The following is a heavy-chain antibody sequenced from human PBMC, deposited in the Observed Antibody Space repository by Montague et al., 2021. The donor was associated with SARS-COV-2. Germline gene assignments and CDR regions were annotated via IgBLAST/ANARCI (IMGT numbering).Heavy chain of an antibody. J-gene: IGHJ5*02. CDR2: VYYSGST. Sequence: SETLSLTCSVSGDSIRSSGYYWGWIRQPPGKGLEWIGTVYYSGSTNYNPSLKSRVTMPVDTSKTQFSLELSSVTAADTAVYYCARLGFVELWLNLGWFDPWGQGTLVTVSS. CDR3: ARLGFVELWLNLGWFDP. D-gene: IGHD3-16*02. V-gene: IGHV4-39*01. CDR1: GDSIRSSGYY.